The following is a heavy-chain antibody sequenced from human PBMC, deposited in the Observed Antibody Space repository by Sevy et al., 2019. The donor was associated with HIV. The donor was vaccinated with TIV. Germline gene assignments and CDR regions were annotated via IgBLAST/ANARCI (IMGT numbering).Heavy chain of an antibody. CDR2: LSFGCGEI. Sequence: GGSLRLSCAASGFTFSKYSMSRVRQPPGKGLEWVSTLSFGCGEINYADSVKGRFTISRDNSKSSEYLQMNNLRPEDTAVYYCAREGCTKPHDYWGQGTLVTVSS. CDR1: GFTFSKYS. D-gene: IGHD2-8*01. J-gene: IGHJ4*02. CDR3: AREGCTKPHDY. V-gene: IGHV3-23*01.